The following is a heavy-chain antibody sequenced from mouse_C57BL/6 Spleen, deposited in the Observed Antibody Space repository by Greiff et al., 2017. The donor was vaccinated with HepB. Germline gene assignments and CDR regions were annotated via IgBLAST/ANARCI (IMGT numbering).Heavy chain of an antibody. V-gene: IGHV3-6*01. CDR1: GYSITSGYY. D-gene: IGHD1-1*01. CDR3: AREPTTVVARDYAMDY. CDR2: ISYDGSN. J-gene: IGHJ4*01. Sequence: ESGPGLVKPSQSLSLTCSVTGYSITSGYYWNWIRQFPGNKLEWMGYISYDGSNNYNPSLKNRISITRDTSKNQFFLKLNSVTTEDTATYYCAREPTTVVARDYAMDYWGQGTSVTVSS.